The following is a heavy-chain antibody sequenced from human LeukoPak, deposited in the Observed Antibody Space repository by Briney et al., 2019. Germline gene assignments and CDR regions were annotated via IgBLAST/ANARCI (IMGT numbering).Heavy chain of an antibody. CDR3: ARGKVVAMVRGVIRTYFDY. Sequence: ASVTVSFKASGYSFTRYLIHWLRQPPAQGLEGVGIIIPSDGSTSYSQKFQGRGTMTRDTSTSTVYMELRSLRSEDTAVYYCARGKVVAMVRGVIRTYFDYWGQGTLVTVSS. CDR1: GYSFTRYL. D-gene: IGHD3-10*01. CDR2: IIPSDGST. J-gene: IGHJ4*02. V-gene: IGHV1-46*01.